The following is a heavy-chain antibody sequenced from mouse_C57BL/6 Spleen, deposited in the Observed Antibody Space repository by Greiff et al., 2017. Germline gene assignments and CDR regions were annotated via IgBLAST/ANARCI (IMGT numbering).Heavy chain of an antibody. Sequence: EVKLQESGSGLVKPSQSLSLTCSVTGYSITSGYYWNWIRQFPGNKLEWMGYISYDGSNNYNPSLKNRISITRDTSKNQFFLKLNSVTTEDTATYYCARVGTTVWYFDVWGTGTTVTVSS. CDR3: ARVGTTVWYFDV. CDR2: ISYDGSN. D-gene: IGHD1-1*01. V-gene: IGHV3-6*01. CDR1: GYSITSGYY. J-gene: IGHJ1*03.